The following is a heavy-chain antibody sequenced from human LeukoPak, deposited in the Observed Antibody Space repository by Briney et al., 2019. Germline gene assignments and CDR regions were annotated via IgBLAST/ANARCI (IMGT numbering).Heavy chain of an antibody. CDR3: ARDSGIQLWSY. Sequence: GGSLRLSCAASGFTFSSYAMSWVRQAPGKGLEWVSAISGSGGSTYYADSVKGRFTISRDNSKNTLYLQMNSLRAEDTAVYYCARDSGIQLWSYWGQGTLVTVSS. CDR1: GFTFSSYA. D-gene: IGHD5-18*01. V-gene: IGHV3-23*01. CDR2: ISGSGGST. J-gene: IGHJ4*02.